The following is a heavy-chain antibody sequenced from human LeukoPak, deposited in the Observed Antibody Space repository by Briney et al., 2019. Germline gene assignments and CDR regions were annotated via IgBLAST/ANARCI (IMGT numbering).Heavy chain of an antibody. CDR3: AKDFVGYSGSHDAFDI. D-gene: IGHD1-26*01. CDR2: ISYDGSNK. V-gene: IGHV3-30*18. CDR1: GFTFSRYG. Sequence: GGSLRLSCAASGFTFSRYGMHWVRQAPGKGLEWVTAISYDGSNKYYADSVKGRFTISRDNSKNTLYLQMNSLRAEDTAVYYCAKDFVGYSGSHDAFDIWGQGTMVTVSS. J-gene: IGHJ3*02.